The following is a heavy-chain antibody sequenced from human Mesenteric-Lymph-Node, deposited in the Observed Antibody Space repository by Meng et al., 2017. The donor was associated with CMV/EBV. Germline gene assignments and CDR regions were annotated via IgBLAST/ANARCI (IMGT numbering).Heavy chain of an antibody. CDR1: GYTFTNYG. Sequence: ASGYTFTNYGMHWVRQAPGQRLEWMGWINAGNGNTKYSQKFQDRLTISRDTSASTAYMELINLSSEDTAVYYCARVGLTRIGGHFDPWGQGTLVTVSS. J-gene: IGHJ5*02. D-gene: IGHD3-10*01. CDR3: ARVGLTRIGGHFDP. CDR2: INAGNGNT. V-gene: IGHV1-3*01.